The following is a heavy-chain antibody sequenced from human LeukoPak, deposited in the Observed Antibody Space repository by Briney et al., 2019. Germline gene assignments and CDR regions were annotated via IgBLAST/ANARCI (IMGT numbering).Heavy chain of an antibody. CDR1: GYTFTSYY. Sequence: GASVKVSCKASGYTFTSYYMHWVRQAPGQGLEWMGIINPSGGSTSYAQKFQGRVTMTRDTSTSTVYMELSSLRSEDTAVYYCARDKSDRYYDSSGYRGDAFDIWGQGTMVTVSS. D-gene: IGHD3-22*01. CDR2: INPSGGST. CDR3: ARDKSDRYYDSSGYRGDAFDI. V-gene: IGHV1-46*01. J-gene: IGHJ3*02.